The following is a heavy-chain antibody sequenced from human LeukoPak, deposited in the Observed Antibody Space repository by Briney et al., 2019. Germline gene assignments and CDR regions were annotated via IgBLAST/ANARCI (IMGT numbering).Heavy chain of an antibody. CDR2: FSGGGGTT. CDR3: ARDRVSYSSSGFDP. J-gene: IGHJ5*02. CDR1: GFTFSSYA. D-gene: IGHD6-6*01. Sequence: GGSLRLSCAASGFTFSSYAMSWVRQAPGKGLEWVSAFSGGGGTTYYADSVKGRFTISRDNSKNTLYLQMNSLRAEDTAVYYCARDRVSYSSSGFDPWGQGTLVIVSS. V-gene: IGHV3-23*01.